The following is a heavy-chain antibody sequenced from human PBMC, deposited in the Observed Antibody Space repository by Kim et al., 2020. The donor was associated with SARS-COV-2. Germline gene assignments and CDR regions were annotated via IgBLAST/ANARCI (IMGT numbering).Heavy chain of an antibody. Sequence: SETLSLTCSVSGGSISSSDYYWGWIRQPPGKGLEWIATIYYSGSTYYNPSLKGRVTISVGPSKKQFSLRLSSVTAADAAVYYCARHLRNWYFDLWGRGPLVTVSS. CDR3: ARHLRNWYFDL. V-gene: IGHV4-39*01. CDR2: IYYSGST. J-gene: IGHJ2*01. CDR1: GGSISSSDYY.